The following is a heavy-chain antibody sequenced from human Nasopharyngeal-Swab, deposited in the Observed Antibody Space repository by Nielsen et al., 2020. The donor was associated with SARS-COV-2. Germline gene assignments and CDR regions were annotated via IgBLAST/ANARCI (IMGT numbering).Heavy chain of an antibody. CDR3: ARSGLFTLGPYSYYYMDV. V-gene: IGHV4-39*07. Sequence: WIRQPPGKGLEWIGSIYYSGSTYYNPFLKSRVTISVDRSKNQFSLKVTSVTAADTAVYYCARSGLFTLGPYSYYYMDVWGKGTTVTVSS. CDR2: IYYSGST. D-gene: IGHD2-21*01. J-gene: IGHJ6*03.